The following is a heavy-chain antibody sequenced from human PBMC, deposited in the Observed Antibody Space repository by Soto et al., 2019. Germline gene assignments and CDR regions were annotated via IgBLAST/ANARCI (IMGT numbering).Heavy chain of an antibody. V-gene: IGHV4-31*03. J-gene: IGHJ6*02. Sequence: SETLSLTCTVSGGSISSGGYYWSWIRQHPGKGLEWIGYIYYSGSTYYNPSLKSRVTISVDTSKNQFSLKLSSVTAADTAVYYCAASHEYYYGSGSYYNDYYYGMDVWGQGTTVTVSS. CDR2: IYYSGST. CDR1: GGSISSGGYY. D-gene: IGHD3-10*01. CDR3: AASHEYYYGSGSYYNDYYYGMDV.